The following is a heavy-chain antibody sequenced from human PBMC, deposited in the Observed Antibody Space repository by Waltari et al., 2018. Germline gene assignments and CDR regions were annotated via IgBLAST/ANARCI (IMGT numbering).Heavy chain of an antibody. V-gene: IGHV3-23*01. CDR3: AKGKIVGASPLDY. J-gene: IGHJ4*02. Sequence: EVQLLESGGGLVQPGGSLRLSCAASGFPFSRYVMSWVRQAPGKGLEWVSAISGSGGSTYYADSVKGRFTISRDNSKNTLYLQMNSLRAEDTAVYYCAKGKIVGASPLDYWGQGTLVTVSS. CDR1: GFPFSRYV. D-gene: IGHD1-26*01. CDR2: ISGSGGST.